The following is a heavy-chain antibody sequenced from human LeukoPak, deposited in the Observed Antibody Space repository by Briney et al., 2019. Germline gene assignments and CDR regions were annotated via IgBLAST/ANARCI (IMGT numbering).Heavy chain of an antibody. V-gene: IGHV3-21*01. CDR3: ARGGSITYCSSTSCYDDY. J-gene: IGHJ4*02. Sequence: GGSLRLSCAASGCTFSSYSMNWVRQAPGKGLEWVSSISSSSSSYIYYADSVKGRYTISRDNAKNSLYLQMNSLRAEDTAVYYCARGGSITYCSSTSCYDDYWGQGTLVSVSS. CDR2: ISSSSSSYI. D-gene: IGHD2-2*01. CDR1: GCTFSSYS.